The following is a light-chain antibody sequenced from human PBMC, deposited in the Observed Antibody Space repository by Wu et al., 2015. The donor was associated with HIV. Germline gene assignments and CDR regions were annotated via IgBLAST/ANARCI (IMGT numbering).Light chain of an antibody. J-gene: IGKJ4*01. CDR1: QSISSN. V-gene: IGKV3-15*01. CDR3: QQYNNWLT. CDR2: DAS. Sequence: EIVMTQSPATLSVSPGERVTLSCRASQSISSNLAWYQQKPGLAPSLLIYDASTRATGIPARFSGSGSGTEFTLTISSLQSEDFAVYYCQQYNNWLTFGGGTKVEIK.